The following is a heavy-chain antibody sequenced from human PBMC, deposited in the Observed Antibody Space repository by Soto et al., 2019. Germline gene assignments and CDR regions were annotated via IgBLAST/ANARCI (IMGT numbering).Heavy chain of an antibody. J-gene: IGHJ5*01. D-gene: IGHD3-10*01. CDR3: AILDSGSGNNEFDP. Sequence: SHPLSLTSTVTRAFISRAYWSWSLQPPWKGLEWIGYIYYSGSTNYNPSLKSRVTISVDTSKNQFSLKLSSVTAADTAVYYCAILDSGSGNNEFDPCCLGAVLTVSS. V-gene: IGHV4-59*01. CDR2: IYYSGST. CDR1: RAFISRAY.